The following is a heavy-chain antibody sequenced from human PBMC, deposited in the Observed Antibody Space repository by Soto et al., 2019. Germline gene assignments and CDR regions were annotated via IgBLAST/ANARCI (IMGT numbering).Heavy chain of an antibody. J-gene: IGHJ4*02. CDR1: VESFSGHY. Sequence: SETLSLTCAVYVESFSGHYWNWIRQPPGKGLEWIGEINHSGSTNYNPSLKSRVSISVDTSKNQFSLKLSSVTAADTAVYYCAKAYGDSTAYFDYWGQGTLVTVSS. CDR2: INHSGST. CDR3: AKAYGDSTAYFDY. V-gene: IGHV4-34*01. D-gene: IGHD4-17*01.